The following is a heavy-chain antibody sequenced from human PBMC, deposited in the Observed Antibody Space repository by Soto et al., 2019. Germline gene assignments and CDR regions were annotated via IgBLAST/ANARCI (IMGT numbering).Heavy chain of an antibody. D-gene: IGHD6-13*01. CDR3: ARGGESSCWYRLEASFVDY. CDR2: VWYDGTNK. V-gene: IGHV3-33*01. J-gene: IGHJ4*02. Sequence: QVQLVESGGGVVQPGRSLRLSCEASGFTFKSYGMHWVRQAPGKGLEWVAVVWYDGTNKKYADSVKGRFNIFRDNSKNTLYRQMDSRRAEDTGIYYCARGGESSCWYRLEASFVDYWGQGSLVTVAS. CDR1: GFTFKSYG.